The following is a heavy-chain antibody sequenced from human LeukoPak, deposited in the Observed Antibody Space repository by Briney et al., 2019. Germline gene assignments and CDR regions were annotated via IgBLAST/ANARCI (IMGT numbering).Heavy chain of an antibody. CDR1: GFTFSTYA. J-gene: IGHJ4*02. V-gene: IGHV3-23*01. CDR2: ISGNGGGT. CDR3: ARLGELSNTDY. Sequence: GGSLRLFCAPSGFTFSTYAMIWVRQAPGKGLEWVSAISGNGGGTYYADSVKGRFTISRDNSKNTLYLQMNSLRAEDTAVYYCARLGELSNTDYWGQGTLVTVSS. D-gene: IGHD3-16*02.